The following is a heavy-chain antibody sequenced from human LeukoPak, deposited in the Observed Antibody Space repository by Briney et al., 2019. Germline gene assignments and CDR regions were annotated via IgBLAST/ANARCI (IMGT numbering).Heavy chain of an antibody. CDR2: IYSGGST. CDR3: ARDRGVAYYFDY. J-gene: IGHJ4*02. V-gene: IGHV3-53*01. Sequence: PGGSLRLSCAASGFTVSSNYMSWVRQAPGKGLEWVSVIYSGGSTYYADSVKGRFTISRDNSKNTLYLQVNSLRAEDTAVYYCARDRGVAYYFDYWGQGTLVTVSS. D-gene: IGHD3-10*01. CDR1: GFTVSSNY.